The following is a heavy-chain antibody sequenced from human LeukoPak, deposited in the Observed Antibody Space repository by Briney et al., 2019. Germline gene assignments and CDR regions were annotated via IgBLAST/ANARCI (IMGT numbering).Heavy chain of an antibody. CDR2: IYSGGST. J-gene: IGHJ4*02. CDR1: GFTVSSNY. Sequence: PGGSLRLSCAASGFTVSSNYMSWVRQAPGKGLEWVSVIYSGGSTYYADSVKGRFTISRDNSKNTLYLQMNSLRAEDTAVYYCAKYLSGSFPRFDYWGQGTLVTVSS. V-gene: IGHV3-66*01. D-gene: IGHD1-26*01. CDR3: AKYLSGSFPRFDY.